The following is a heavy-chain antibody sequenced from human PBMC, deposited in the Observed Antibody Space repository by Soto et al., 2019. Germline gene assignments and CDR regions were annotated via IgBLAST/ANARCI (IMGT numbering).Heavy chain of an antibody. CDR3: ARGDRGAFDL. J-gene: IGHJ3*01. CDR1: GFTFSYYW. V-gene: IGHV3-74*01. CDR2: IHSDGSST. Sequence: EVQLVESGGGLVRPGGSLRLSCAASGFTFSYYWMQWVRQAPWKGLVWVSRIHSDGSSTTYADFVKGRFIISRDNARNTVDLQMNSVRVEDTAVYYCARGDRGAFDLWGQGTVVTVSS. D-gene: IGHD1-26*01.